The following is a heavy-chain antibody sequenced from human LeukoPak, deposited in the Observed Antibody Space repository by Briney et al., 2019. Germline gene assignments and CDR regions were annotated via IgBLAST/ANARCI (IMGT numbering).Heavy chain of an antibody. CDR1: GFTFSSYG. D-gene: IGHD4-17*01. V-gene: IGHV3-30*02. J-gene: IGHJ4*02. CDR2: RRYDGSNK. CDR3: AKAGYGDYSIDY. Sequence: PGGSLRLSCAASGFTFSSYGMHWVRQAPGKGLEWMAFRRYDGSNKYYADSVKGRFTISRDNSKNTLYLQMNSLRAEDTAVYYCAKAGYGDYSIDYWGQGTLVTVSS.